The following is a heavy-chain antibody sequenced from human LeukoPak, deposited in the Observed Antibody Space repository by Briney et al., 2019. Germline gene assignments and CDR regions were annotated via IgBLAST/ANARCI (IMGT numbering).Heavy chain of an antibody. CDR2: IIPILGIA. J-gene: IGHJ6*02. CDR3: ARDFGPIAVPHYYYYGMDV. V-gene: IGHV1-69*04. CDR1: GGTFSSYA. D-gene: IGHD6-19*01. Sequence: SVKVSCKASGGTFSSYAISWVRQAPGQGLEWMGRIIPILGIANYAQKFQGRVTITADKSTSTAYMELSSLRSEVTAVYYCARDFGPIAVPHYYYYGMDVWGQGTTVTVSS.